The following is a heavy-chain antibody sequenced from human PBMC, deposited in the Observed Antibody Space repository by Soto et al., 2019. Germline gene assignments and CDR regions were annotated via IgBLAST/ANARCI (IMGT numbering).Heavy chain of an antibody. J-gene: IGHJ4*02. CDR2: ISGSGGST. D-gene: IGHD3-22*01. CDR3: AKDPRGAYYYDSSGLDY. Sequence: XGSLRLSCSASGFTFSSYAMSWVRQAPGKGLEWVSAISGSGGSTYYADSVKGRFTISRDNSKNTLYLQMNSLRAEDTAVYYCAKDPRGAYYYDSSGLDYWGQGTLVTVSS. V-gene: IGHV3-23*01. CDR1: GFTFSSYA.